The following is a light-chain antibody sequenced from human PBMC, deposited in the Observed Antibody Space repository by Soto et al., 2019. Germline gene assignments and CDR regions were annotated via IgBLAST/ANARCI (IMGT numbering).Light chain of an antibody. CDR2: GAS. J-gene: IGKJ5*01. CDR3: QQYVISVT. Sequence: EILMTQSPATLSVPPGEIATLSCRASQSIGSNLAWYQQKPGQAPRLLIYGASNRATGIPERFSGSGSGTDFTLTISRLEPQDSAIYYCQQYVISVTVGQGTRLEIK. CDR1: QSIGSN. V-gene: IGKV3D-15*01.